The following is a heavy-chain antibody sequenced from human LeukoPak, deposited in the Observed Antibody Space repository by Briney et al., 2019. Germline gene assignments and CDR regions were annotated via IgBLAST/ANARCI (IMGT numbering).Heavy chain of an antibody. Sequence: ASVKVSCRASGYTFTGYYMHWVRQAPGQGLEWMGIINPNGGGTTYAQKFRDRVTMTRDMSTSTVYMDLSSLRYEDTAVYYCARLDPSLQGSTFDYWGQGTLVTVSS. CDR1: GYTFTGYY. V-gene: IGHV1-46*01. J-gene: IGHJ4*02. CDR2: INPNGGGT. D-gene: IGHD4-11*01. CDR3: ARLDPSLQGSTFDY.